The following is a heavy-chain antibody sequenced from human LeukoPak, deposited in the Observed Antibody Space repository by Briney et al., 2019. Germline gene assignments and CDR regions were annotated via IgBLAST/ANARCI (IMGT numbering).Heavy chain of an antibody. CDR1: GFTFSSYS. J-gene: IGHJ5*02. CDR2: ISSSGSTI. Sequence: GGSLRLSCAASGFTFSSYSMNWVRQAPGKGLEWVSYISSSGSTIYYADSVKGRFTISRDNAKNSLYLQMNSLRAEDTAVYYCARNLVYYGSGSYYNWFDPWGQGTLVTVSS. CDR3: ARNLVYYGSGSYYNWFDP. D-gene: IGHD3-10*01. V-gene: IGHV3-48*04.